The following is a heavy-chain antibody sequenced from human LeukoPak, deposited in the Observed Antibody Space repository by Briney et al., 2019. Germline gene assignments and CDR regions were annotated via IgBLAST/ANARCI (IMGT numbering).Heavy chain of an antibody. CDR2: INHSGST. V-gene: IGHV4-34*01. CDR1: GGSFSGYY. Sequence: SETLSLTCAVYGGSFSGYYWSWIRQPPGKGLEWIGEINHSGSTNYNPSLKSRVTISVDTSKNQFSLKLSSVTAADTAVYYCARVATAMVLRDAFDIWGQGTMVTVSS. D-gene: IGHD5-18*01. CDR3: ARVATAMVLRDAFDI. J-gene: IGHJ3*02.